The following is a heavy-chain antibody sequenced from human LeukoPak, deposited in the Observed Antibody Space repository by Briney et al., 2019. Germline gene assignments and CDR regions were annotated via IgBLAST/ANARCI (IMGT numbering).Heavy chain of an antibody. V-gene: IGHV3-23*01. J-gene: IGHJ4*02. CDR1: GFTFSSYA. D-gene: IGHD3-22*01. Sequence: GGSLRLSCAASGFTFSSYAMRWVRQAPGKGLEWVSAISGSGGSTYYADSVKGRFTISRDNSKNALYLQMNSLRAEDTAVYYCAKGAGVVVITAVCFDYWGQGTLVTVSS. CDR3: AKGAGVVVITAVCFDY. CDR2: ISGSGGST.